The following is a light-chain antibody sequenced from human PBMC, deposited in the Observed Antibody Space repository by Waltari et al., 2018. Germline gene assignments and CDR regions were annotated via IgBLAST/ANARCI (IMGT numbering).Light chain of an antibody. CDR3: QQYGSSPYT. J-gene: IGKJ2*01. CDR1: QSVSSNY. V-gene: IGKV3-20*01. Sequence: EIVLTQSPGTLSLSPGERATLSCRASQSVSSNYLAWYQQKPGQAPRLLIYVASSWATGIPDRFSGSGSGTDFTLTISRLEPEDFAVYYCQQYGSSPYTFGQGTKLEIK. CDR2: VAS.